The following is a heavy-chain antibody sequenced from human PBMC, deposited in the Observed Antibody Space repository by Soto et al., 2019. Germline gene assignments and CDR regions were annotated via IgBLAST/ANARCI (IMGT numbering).Heavy chain of an antibody. CDR2: IYYSGGT. D-gene: IGHD6-13*01. CDR1: GASIGSGDY. J-gene: IGHJ5*02. Sequence: SETLSLTCTVSGASIGSGDYWSWIRQHPGKGLEWIGYIYYSGGTYYNPSLKSRVTISVDTSKNQFSLKLSSVTAADTAVYYCARDLGAAAGYNWFDPWGQGTLVTVSS. CDR3: ARDLGAAAGYNWFDP. V-gene: IGHV4-31*02.